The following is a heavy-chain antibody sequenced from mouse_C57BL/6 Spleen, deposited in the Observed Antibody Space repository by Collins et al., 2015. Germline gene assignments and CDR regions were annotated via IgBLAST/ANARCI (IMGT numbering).Heavy chain of an antibody. CDR2: ISYDGSN. CDR3: AREVGGYPFFDY. Sequence: DVQLQESGPGLVKPSQSLSLTCSVTGYSITSGYYWNWIRQSPGNKLEWMGYISYDGSNNYNPSLKNRISITRDTSKNQFFLKLNSVTTEDTATYYCAREVGGYPFFDYWGQGTTLTVSS. V-gene: IGHV3-6*01. D-gene: IGHD2-2*01. J-gene: IGHJ2*01. CDR1: GYSITSGYY.